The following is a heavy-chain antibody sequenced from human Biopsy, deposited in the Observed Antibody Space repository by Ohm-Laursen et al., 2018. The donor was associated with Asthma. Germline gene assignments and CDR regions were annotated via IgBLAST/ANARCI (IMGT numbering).Heavy chain of an antibody. CDR2: IKHDGTEK. J-gene: IGHJ4*02. Sequence: SLRLSCSASGFTFGDYWMGWVRQVPGEGLEWVANIKHDGTEKNHVDSLKGRFTISRDNAKNSLYLQMNSLRAEDTAVYYCARGDSSGWSHYYFDYWGQGTLVTVSS. CDR3: ARGDSSGWSHYYFDY. CDR1: GFTFGDYW. D-gene: IGHD6-19*01. V-gene: IGHV3-7*01.